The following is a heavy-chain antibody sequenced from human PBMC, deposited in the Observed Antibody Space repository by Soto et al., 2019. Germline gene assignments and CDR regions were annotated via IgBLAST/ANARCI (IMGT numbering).Heavy chain of an antibody. Sequence: SETLSLTCTVSGGSISSYYWSWIRQPPGKGLEWIGYIYYSGSTNYNPSLKSRVTISVDTSKNQFSLKLSSVTAADTAVYYCARDGDMVGGLDYWGQGTLVTVSS. J-gene: IGHJ4*02. D-gene: IGHD3-10*01. V-gene: IGHV4-59*01. CDR3: ARDGDMVGGLDY. CDR1: GGSISSYY. CDR2: IYYSGST.